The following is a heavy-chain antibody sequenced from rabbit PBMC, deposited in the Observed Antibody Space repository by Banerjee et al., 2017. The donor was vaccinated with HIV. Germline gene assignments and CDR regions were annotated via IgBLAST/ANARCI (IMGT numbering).Heavy chain of an antibody. Sequence: QSLQESGGGLFQPGGSLALTCKASGFSLSNKYVMCWVRQAPGKGLEWIACIETTGSSTYTYYANWAKGRFTISKTSSTTVTLQMTSLTAADTATYLCARDLAGVIGWNFNLWGQGTLVTVS. J-gene: IGHJ4*01. CDR3: ARDLAGVIGWNFNL. CDR2: IETTGSSTYT. D-gene: IGHD4-1*01. CDR1: GFSLSNKYV. V-gene: IGHV1S40*01.